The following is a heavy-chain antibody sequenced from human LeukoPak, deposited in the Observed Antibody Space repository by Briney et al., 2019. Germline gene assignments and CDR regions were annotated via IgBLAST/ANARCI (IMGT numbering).Heavy chain of an antibody. V-gene: IGHV3-53*01. Sequence: GGSLRLSCAASGFTVSSNYMSWVRQAPGKGLEWVSVIYSGGSTYYADSVKGRFTISRDNSKNTLYLQMNSLRAEDTAVYYCAKDPLVAGWFDPWGQGTLVTVSS. J-gene: IGHJ5*02. D-gene: IGHD5-12*01. CDR3: AKDPLVAGWFDP. CDR1: GFTVSSNY. CDR2: IYSGGST.